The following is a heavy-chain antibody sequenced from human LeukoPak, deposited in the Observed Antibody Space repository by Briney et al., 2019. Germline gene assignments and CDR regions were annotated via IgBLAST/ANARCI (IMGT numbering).Heavy chain of an antibody. J-gene: IGHJ4*02. V-gene: IGHV4-59*08. D-gene: IGHD4-23*01. CDR3: ARVGGYGGNSPFDY. CDR2: IYYSGST. Sequence: PSETLSLTCTVSGGSISSYYWSWIRQPPGKGLEWIGYIYYSGSTNYNPSLKSRVTISVDTSRNQFSLKLSSVTAADTAVYYCARVGGYGGNSPFDYWGQGTLVTVSS. CDR1: GGSISSYY.